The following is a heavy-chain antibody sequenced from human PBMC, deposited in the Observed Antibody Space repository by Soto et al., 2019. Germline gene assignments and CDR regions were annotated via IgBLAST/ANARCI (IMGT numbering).Heavy chain of an antibody. J-gene: IGHJ4*02. D-gene: IGHD1-26*01. Sequence: LRLSCAASGFTFSSYSMNWVRQAPGKGLEWVSTITSSGDSTHYADSVKGRFTISRDNSKNTMYLQMNSLGAEDTAVYYCAKIGTYSGGHFDNWGQGTLVTVSS. CDR2: ITSSGDST. CDR1: GFTFSSYS. V-gene: IGHV3-23*01. CDR3: AKIGTYSGGHFDN.